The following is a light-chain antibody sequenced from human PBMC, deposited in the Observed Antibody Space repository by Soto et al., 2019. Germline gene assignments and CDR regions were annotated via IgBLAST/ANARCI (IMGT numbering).Light chain of an antibody. CDR2: DAS. CDR1: QDISNY. CDR3: QQYNSYSPWT. J-gene: IGKJ1*01. Sequence: DIQMTQSPSSLSASVGDRVTITCQASQDISNYLNWYQQKPGKAPKVLIYDASSLQSGVPSRFSGSGSGTEFTLTISSLQPEDFAIYYCQQYNSYSPWTFGQGTKVDIK. V-gene: IGKV1-16*01.